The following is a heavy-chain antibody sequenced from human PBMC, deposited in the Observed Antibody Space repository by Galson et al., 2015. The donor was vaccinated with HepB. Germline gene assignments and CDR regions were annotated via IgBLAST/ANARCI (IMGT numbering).Heavy chain of an antibody. CDR2: ISWNSGSI. V-gene: IGHV3-9*01. J-gene: IGHJ5*02. CDR3: AKSGCSSTSCYANWFDP. D-gene: IGHD2-2*01. CDR1: GFTFDDYA. Sequence: SLRLSCAASGFTFDDYAMHWVRQAPGKGLERVSGISWNSGSIGYADSVKGRFTISRDNAKNSLYLQMNSLRAEDTALYYCAKSGCSSTSCYANWFDPWGQGTLVTVSS.